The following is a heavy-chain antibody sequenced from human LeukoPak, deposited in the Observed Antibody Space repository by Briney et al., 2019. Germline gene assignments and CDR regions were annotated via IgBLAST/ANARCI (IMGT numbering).Heavy chain of an antibody. CDR2: ISGSGGST. V-gene: IGHV3-23*01. J-gene: IGHJ4*02. CDR3: AKESPYYGSGTGAYYFDY. CDR1: GFTFSSYA. Sequence: GGSPRLSCAASGFTFSSYAMSWVRQAPGKGLEWVSAISGSGGSTYYADSVKGRFTISRDNSKNTLYLQMNSLRAEDTAVYYCAKESPYYGSGTGAYYFDYWGQGTLVTVSS. D-gene: IGHD3-10*01.